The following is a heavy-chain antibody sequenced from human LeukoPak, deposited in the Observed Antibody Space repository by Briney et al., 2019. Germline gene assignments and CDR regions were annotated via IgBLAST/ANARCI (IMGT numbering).Heavy chain of an antibody. Sequence: SETLSLTCTVSGGSISSGDYSWSWIRQPPGKGLEWIGYIYYSGSTYYNPSLKSRVTISVDTSKNQFSLKLSSVTAADTAVYYCARGPETGYCSGGSCYSAPIGFDYWGQGTLVTVSS. D-gene: IGHD2-15*01. CDR2: IYYSGST. CDR1: GGSISSGDYS. V-gene: IGHV4-30-4*01. J-gene: IGHJ4*02. CDR3: ARGPETGYCSGGSCYSAPIGFDY.